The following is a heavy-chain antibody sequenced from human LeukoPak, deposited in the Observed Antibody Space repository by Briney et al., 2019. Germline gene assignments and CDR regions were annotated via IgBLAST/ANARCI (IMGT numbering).Heavy chain of an antibody. J-gene: IGHJ6*03. V-gene: IGHV3-53*01. D-gene: IGHD3-3*01. CDR1: GFTVSSNY. CDR2: IYSGGST. Sequence: PGGSLRLSCAASGFTVSSNYMSWVRQAPGKGLEWVSVIYSGGSTYYADSVKGRFTISRDNSKNTLYLQMNSLRAEDTAVYYCASPLRFLETGDYYYMDVWGKGTTVTVS. CDR3: ASPLRFLETGDYYYMDV.